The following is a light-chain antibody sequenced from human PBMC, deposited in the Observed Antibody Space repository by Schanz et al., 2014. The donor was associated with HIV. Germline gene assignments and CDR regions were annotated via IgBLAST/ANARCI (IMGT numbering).Light chain of an antibody. CDR3: QQYGSSPWT. CDR1: QSISTY. CDR2: GAS. Sequence: EIVLTQSPGTLSLSPGERATLSCRASQSISTYVAWYQQSPGQSPRLLIYGASNRASGIPPRFSGSGSGTDFSLTISRLEPEDFAVYYCQQYGSSPWTFGQGTKVEIK. J-gene: IGKJ1*01. V-gene: IGKV3-20*01.